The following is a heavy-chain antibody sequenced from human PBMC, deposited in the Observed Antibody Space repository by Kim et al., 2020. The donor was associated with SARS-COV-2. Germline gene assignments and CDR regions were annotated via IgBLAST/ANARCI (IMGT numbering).Heavy chain of an antibody. D-gene: IGHD1-20*01. J-gene: IGHJ4*02. CDR3: ARVSTPFYNWLAPYEY. Sequence: GGSLRLSCAASGFAFDTFALHWVRQAPGKGLEWVAVSSYDGEVSYFADSVKGRFYVFRDNSWGTLSLQMNSLRPADTAVYYCARVSTPFYNWLAPYEYWGQGTLVTVSS. CDR1: GFAFDTFA. CDR2: SSYDGEVS. V-gene: IGHV3-30*04.